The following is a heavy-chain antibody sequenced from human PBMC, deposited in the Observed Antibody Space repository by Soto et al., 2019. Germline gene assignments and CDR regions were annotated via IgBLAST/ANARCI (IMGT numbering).Heavy chain of an antibody. CDR2: IYPSDSDT. D-gene: IGHD1-1*01. V-gene: IGHV5-51*01. J-gene: IGHJ4*02. CDR1: EDKCVGLG. CDR3: ARGRVSTPTFAY. Sequence: GVLQQNWWRGSEDKCVGLGVGRVSQMPGKGLELMGIIYPSDSDTRYRPSFQGQVTISADKSISSAYLQWSSLRASDTALYYCARGRVSTPTFAYWGQGTSVPGFS.